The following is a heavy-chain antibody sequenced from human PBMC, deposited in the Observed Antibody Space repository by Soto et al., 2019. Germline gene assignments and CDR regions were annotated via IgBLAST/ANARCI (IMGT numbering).Heavy chain of an antibody. Sequence: SQTLSLTCAISGDSVSTNSATWDRIRQSPSRSLEWLGRTYYRSKWFNDYAVSVKGRISINSDTSNNQFSLQLNSLTPDDTAVYYCARLIGNSWLDSWGQGTLVTVSS. D-gene: IGHD2-8*01. V-gene: IGHV6-1*01. CDR1: GDSVSTNSAT. J-gene: IGHJ5*01. CDR3: ARLIGNSWLDS. CDR2: TYYRSKWFN.